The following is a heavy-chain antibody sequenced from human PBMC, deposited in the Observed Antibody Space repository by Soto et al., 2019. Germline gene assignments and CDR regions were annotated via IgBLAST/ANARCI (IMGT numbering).Heavy chain of an antibody. CDR1: GGSVSSGSYY. J-gene: IGHJ6*02. Sequence: VQLQESGPGLVKPSETLSLTCTVSGGSVSSGSYYWSWIRQPPGKGLEWIGYISYSGSTNYNPSLKSRVTISVDTSKNQFSLKLSSVTAADTAVYYCAREPTTVTNYYYYALDVWGQGTTVTVSS. CDR3: AREPTTVTNYYYYALDV. CDR2: ISYSGST. D-gene: IGHD4-17*01. V-gene: IGHV4-61*01.